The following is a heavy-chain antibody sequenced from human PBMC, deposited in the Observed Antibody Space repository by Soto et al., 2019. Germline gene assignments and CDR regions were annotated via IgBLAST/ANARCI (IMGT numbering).Heavy chain of an antibody. J-gene: IGHJ4*02. Sequence: EVQLVPSGAEVKKPGESLRISCKGSGYSFTSYWISWVRQMPGKGLEWMGRIDPSDSYTNYSPSFQGHVTISADKSISTAYLQWSSLKASDTAMYYCARQLHYYDSSDPPPFDYWGQGTLVTVSS. CDR2: IDPSDSYT. CDR3: ARQLHYYDSSDPPPFDY. CDR1: GYSFTSYW. D-gene: IGHD3-22*01. V-gene: IGHV5-10-1*03.